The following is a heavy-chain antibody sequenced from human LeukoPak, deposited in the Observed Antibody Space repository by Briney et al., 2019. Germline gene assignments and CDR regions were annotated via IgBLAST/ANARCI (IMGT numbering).Heavy chain of an antibody. D-gene: IGHD3-16*02. J-gene: IGHJ4*02. CDR3: ARARGPFLSTFGGVIVPDY. CDR1: GFTFSSYA. V-gene: IGHV3-11*04. CDR2: ISSSGSTI. Sequence: PGGSLRLSCAVSGFTFSSYAMSWIRQAPGKGLEWVSYISSSGSTIYYADSVKGRFTISRDNAKNSLYLQMNSLRAEDTAVYYCARARGPFLSTFGGVIVPDYWGQGTLVTVSS.